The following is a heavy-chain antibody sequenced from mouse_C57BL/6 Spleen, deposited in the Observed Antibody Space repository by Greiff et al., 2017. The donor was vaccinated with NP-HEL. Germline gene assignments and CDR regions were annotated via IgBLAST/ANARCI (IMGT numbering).Heavy chain of an antibody. CDR2: IDPSDSYT. V-gene: IGHV1-69*01. D-gene: IGHD3-2*02. Sequence: QVQLKQPGAELVMPGASVKLSCKASGYTFTSYWMHWVKQRPGQGLEWIGEIDPSDSYTNYNQKFKGKSTLTVDKSSSTAYMQLSSLTSEDSAVYYCATIDSSGWFAYWGQGTLVTVSA. CDR3: ATIDSSGWFAY. CDR1: GYTFTSYW. J-gene: IGHJ3*01.